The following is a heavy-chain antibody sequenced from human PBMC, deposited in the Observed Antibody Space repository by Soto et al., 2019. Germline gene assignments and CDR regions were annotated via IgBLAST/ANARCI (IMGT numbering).Heavy chain of an antibody. J-gene: IGHJ6*02. Sequence: PSETLSLTCTVSGGSVSSGNYYWTWTRQPPGKGPEWVGYIHYSGSTNHNPSLKSRVTMSVDTAKNQFSLELTSVTAADTAVYYCASYTSGRSGPALDVWGQGTTVTVSS. CDR1: GGSVSSGNYY. D-gene: IGHD3-10*01. CDR2: IHYSGST. CDR3: ASYTSGRSGPALDV. V-gene: IGHV4-61*01.